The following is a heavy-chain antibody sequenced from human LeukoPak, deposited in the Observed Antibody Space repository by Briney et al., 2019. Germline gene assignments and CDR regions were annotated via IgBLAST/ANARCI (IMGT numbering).Heavy chain of an antibody. CDR3: ARVGSGWYFDY. D-gene: IGHD6-19*01. V-gene: IGHV3-53*04. CDR1: GFTVSSNY. Sequence: GGSLRLSCAASGFTVSSNYMSWVRQAPGKRLEWVSVIYSGGSTYYADSVKGRFTISRHNSKNTLYLQMNSLRAEDTAVYYCARVGSGWYFDYWGQGTLVTVSS. J-gene: IGHJ4*02. CDR2: IYSGGST.